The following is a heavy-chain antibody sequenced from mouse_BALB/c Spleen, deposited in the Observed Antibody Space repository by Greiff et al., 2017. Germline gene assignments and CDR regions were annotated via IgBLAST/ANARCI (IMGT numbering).Heavy chain of an antibody. D-gene: IGHD2-2*01. V-gene: IGHV3-2*02. J-gene: IGHJ4*01. Sequence: EVQLKESGPGLVKPSQSLSLTCTVTGYSITSDYAWNWIRQFPGNKLEWMGYISYSGSTSYNPSLKSRISITRDTSKNQFFLQLNSVTTEDTATYYCARGGYDVGYYAMDYWGQGTSVTVSS. CDR1: GYSITSDYA. CDR2: ISYSGST. CDR3: ARGGYDVGYYAMDY.